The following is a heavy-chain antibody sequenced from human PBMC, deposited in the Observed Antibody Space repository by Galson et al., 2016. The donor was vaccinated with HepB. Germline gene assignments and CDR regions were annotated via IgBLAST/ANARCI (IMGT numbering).Heavy chain of an antibody. CDR1: GYNFARYW. Sequence: QSGAEVKKPGESLRISCKGSGYNFARYWISWVRQRPGEGLECLGRIDPSDSSTKYSPSFQGHVTMSVDKSMNTAYLDWSGLRASDTAIYYCASLKFDDYPLSVGPFYVWGQGTMVTVSS. V-gene: IGHV5-10-1*01. CDR3: ASLKFDDYPLSVGPFYV. J-gene: IGHJ3*01. CDR2: IDPSDSST. D-gene: IGHD3-16*01.